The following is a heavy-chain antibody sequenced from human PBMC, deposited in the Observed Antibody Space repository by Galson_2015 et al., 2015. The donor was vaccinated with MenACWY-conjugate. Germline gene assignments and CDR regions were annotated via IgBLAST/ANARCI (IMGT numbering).Heavy chain of an antibody. CDR1: GFTFGSYS. V-gene: IGHV3-21*01. J-gene: IGHJ6*02. D-gene: IGHD6-13*01. Sequence: SLRLSCAASGFTFGSYSMNWVRQAPGKGLEWVSYISSSSSNIYYADSVKGRFTISRDNARNSLYLQTNSLRAEDAAVYYCARGAAAAYRMDGSGHGTAVTASS. CDR3: ARGAAAAYRMDG. CDR2: ISSSSSNI.